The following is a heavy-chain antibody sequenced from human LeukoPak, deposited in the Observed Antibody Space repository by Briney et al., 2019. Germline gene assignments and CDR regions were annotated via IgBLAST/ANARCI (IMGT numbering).Heavy chain of an antibody. D-gene: IGHD3-9*01. J-gene: IGHJ4*02. CDR3: ARHKGVLRYFDWSPGYYFDY. CDR1: GGSFSGYY. CDR2: IDNRGGT. Sequence: SETLSLTCAVYGGSFSGYYWSWIRQPPGKGLEWIGEIDNRGGTNHNPSLKSRVTISVDTSKNQFSLKLSSVTAADTAVYYCARHKGVLRYFDWSPGYYFDYWGQGTLVTVSS. V-gene: IGHV4-34*01.